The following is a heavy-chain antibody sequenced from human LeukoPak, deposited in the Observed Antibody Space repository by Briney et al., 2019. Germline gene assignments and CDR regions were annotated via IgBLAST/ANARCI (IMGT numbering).Heavy chain of an antibody. CDR1: GGSFSGYY. V-gene: IGHV4-34*01. CDR3: ATQQPGISVPGTIYAFDI. D-gene: IGHD6-13*01. J-gene: IGHJ3*02. Sequence: PSETLSLTCAVYGGSFSGYYWSWVRQSPGKGLEWIGEINHSGTTNYNPSLKSRVTISVDTSKNQFSLKLSSVTAADTAVYYCATQQPGISVPGTIYAFDIWGQGTMVTVSS. CDR2: INHSGTT.